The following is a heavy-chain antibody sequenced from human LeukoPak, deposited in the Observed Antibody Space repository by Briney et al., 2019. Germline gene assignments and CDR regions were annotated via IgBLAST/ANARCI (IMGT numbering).Heavy chain of an antibody. CDR2: MNPNSGNT. V-gene: IGHV1-8*03. D-gene: IGHD6-13*01. CDR1: GYTFTSYD. CDR3: ARSEYSSSWFVY. J-gene: IGHJ5*01. Sequence: GASVKVSCKASGYTFTSYDINWVRQATGQGLEWMGWMNPNSGNTGYAQKFQGRVTITRNTSISTAYMELSSLRSEDTAVYYCARSEYSSSWFVYWGQGTLVTVSS.